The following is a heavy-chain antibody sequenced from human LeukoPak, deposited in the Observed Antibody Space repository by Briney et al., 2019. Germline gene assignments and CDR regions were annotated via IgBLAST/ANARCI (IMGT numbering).Heavy chain of an antibody. J-gene: IGHJ4*02. CDR3: ARAEGIPAMVDY. Sequence: EXMGWIRAYNGNTNYSQKLQGRVTMTTDTSTSTAYMELRSLRSDDTAVYYCARAEGIPAMVDYWGQGTLVTVSS. V-gene: IGHV1-18*01. D-gene: IGHD5-18*01. CDR2: IRAYNGNT.